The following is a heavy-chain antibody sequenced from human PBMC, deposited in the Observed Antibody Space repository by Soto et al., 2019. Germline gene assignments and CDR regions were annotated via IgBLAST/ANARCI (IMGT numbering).Heavy chain of an antibody. CDR2: IYPGDSDT. D-gene: IGHD5-12*01. Sequence: GESLKISCKGSGYSFTSYWIGWVRQMPGKGLEWMGIIYPGDSDTRYSPSFQGQVTISADKSISTAYLQWSSLKASDTAMYYCARAVEMATIEIGFDYWGQGTLVTVSS. V-gene: IGHV5-51*01. J-gene: IGHJ4*02. CDR3: ARAVEMATIEIGFDY. CDR1: GYSFTSYW.